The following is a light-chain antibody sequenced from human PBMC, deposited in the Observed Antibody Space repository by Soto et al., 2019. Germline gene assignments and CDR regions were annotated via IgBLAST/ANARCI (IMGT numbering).Light chain of an antibody. V-gene: IGKV1-33*01. CDR3: QQYDNLPLT. CDR2: DAS. Sequence: DIQMTQSPSSLSASVGDRVTITCQASQDISNYLHWYQQKPGKAPKLLIYDASNLETGVPSRFIVSVSGTDFTFTIISLQTEDIATYYCQQYDNLPLTFGGGTKVEIK. CDR1: QDISNY. J-gene: IGKJ4*01.